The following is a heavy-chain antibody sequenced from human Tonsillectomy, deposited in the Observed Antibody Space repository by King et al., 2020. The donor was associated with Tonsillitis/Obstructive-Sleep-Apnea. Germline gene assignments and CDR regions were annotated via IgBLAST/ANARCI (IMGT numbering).Heavy chain of an antibody. J-gene: IGHJ2*01. CDR2: IYYSGST. CDR3: VRQYYDICTGYFFWYFDL. D-gene: IGHD3-9*01. Sequence: VQLQESGPGLVKPSETLSLTCTVSGGSISSYYWSWIRQPPGKGLEWIGYIYYSGSTNYNPSLKSRVTISIDTSKKQFSLGLSSVTAADTAVYYCVRQYYDICTGYFFWYFDLWGRGTLVTVSS. V-gene: IGHV4-59*08. CDR1: GGSISSYY.